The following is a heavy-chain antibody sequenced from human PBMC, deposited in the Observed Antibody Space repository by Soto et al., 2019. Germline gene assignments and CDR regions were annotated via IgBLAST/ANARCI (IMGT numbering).Heavy chain of an antibody. J-gene: IGHJ4*02. D-gene: IGHD3-10*01. CDR3: ARDAKYYYGSWNYHDY. CDR2: ISWNSDNT. CDR1: GFSFDNHA. V-gene: IGHV3-9*01. Sequence: EVQLVESGGGLVQPGRSLRLSCAASGFSFDNHAMHWVRQAPGRGLEWVSGISWNSDNTGYADSVKGRFTISRDNAKKXLDRQMKSLRAEDTGFYYCARDAKYYYGSWNYHDYWGQGTEVSVSS.